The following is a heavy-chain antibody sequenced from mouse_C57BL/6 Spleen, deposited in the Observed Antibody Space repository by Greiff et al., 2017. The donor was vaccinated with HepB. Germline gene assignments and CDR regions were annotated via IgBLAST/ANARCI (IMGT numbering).Heavy chain of an antibody. CDR1: GFNITDDY. J-gene: IGHJ2*01. D-gene: IGHD2-1*01. CDR3: TFYRNYYDFDY. V-gene: IGHV14-4*01. CDR2: IDPENGDT. Sequence: VQLKQSGAELVRPGASVKLSCTASGFNITDDYMHWVKQRPEQGLEWIGWIDPENGDTEYDSKFQGKATLTSDTSSNTAYLQLSSLTSDDTAVYYCTFYRNYYDFDYWGQGTTLTVSS.